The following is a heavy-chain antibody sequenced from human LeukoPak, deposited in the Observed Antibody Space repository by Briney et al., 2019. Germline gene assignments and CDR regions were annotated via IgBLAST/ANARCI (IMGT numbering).Heavy chain of an antibody. CDR2: KSGNGGRT. Sequence: GGSLRLSCAASGFTFNSYAMSWVRQAPGKGLEWVSAKSGNGGRTYYADSVKGRFTTSRDNSKNTLNLQMHRLRVEDTAVYYCTRVMWDSSGYPIDYWGQGSLVTVSS. V-gene: IGHV3-23*01. D-gene: IGHD3-22*01. CDR3: TRVMWDSSGYPIDY. J-gene: IGHJ4*02. CDR1: GFTFNSYA.